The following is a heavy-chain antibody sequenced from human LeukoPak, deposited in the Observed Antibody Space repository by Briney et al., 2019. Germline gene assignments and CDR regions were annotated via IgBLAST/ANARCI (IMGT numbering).Heavy chain of an antibody. CDR2: SNSDGSST. D-gene: IGHD2/OR15-2a*01. CDR1: GFTFSSYS. V-gene: IGHV3-74*01. CDR3: ARDWFHAIDY. Sequence: GGSLRLSCAASGFTFSSYSMNWVRQAPGKGLVWISRSNSDGSSTIYADSVKGRFTISRDNAKNTLYLQMNSLRAEDTAVYYCARDWFHAIDYWGQGTLVTVSS. J-gene: IGHJ4*02.